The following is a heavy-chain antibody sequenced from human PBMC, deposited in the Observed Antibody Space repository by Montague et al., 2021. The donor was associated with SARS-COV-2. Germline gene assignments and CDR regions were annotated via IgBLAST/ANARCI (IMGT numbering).Heavy chain of an antibody. V-gene: IGHV4-59*02. Sequence: SETLSLTCTVYGGCVSGYYWSWIRQSPGKGLQWLGYIYYSGSTDYNPSLKSRVTMSVDTSKNQLSLRLNSVTTADTAVYFCARAGGFYDYWSGYSSSAGFFDPWGQGILVTVSS. CDR2: IYYSGST. CDR1: GGCVSGYY. D-gene: IGHD3-3*01. CDR3: ARAGGFYDYWSGYSSSAGFFDP. J-gene: IGHJ5*02.